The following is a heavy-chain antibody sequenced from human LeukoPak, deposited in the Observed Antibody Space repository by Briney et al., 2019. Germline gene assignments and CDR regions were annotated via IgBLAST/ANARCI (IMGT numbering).Heavy chain of an antibody. J-gene: IGHJ6*02. V-gene: IGHV3-23*01. CDR2: ISGTGGSA. D-gene: IGHD4-17*01. CDR3: ARHGDYYYGMDV. CDR1: GFTFNNYA. Sequence: GGSLRLSCAASGFTFNNYAMNWVRQGPGEGLEWVSAISGTGGSAYYADSVKGRFTISRDNSKNTLYLEMNSLRADDTAVYYCARHGDYYYGMDVWGQGTTVTVSS.